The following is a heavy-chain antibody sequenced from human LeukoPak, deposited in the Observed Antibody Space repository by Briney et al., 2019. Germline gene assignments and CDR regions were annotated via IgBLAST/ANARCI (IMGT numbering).Heavy chain of an antibody. CDR3: AAAYCGGDCYSDNHYYFMDL. D-gene: IGHD2-21*02. J-gene: IGHJ6*03. Sequence: GGSLRLSCAASGFSVSGNYMSWVRQSPGKGLEWVSAIYLTATTHYADSVKGRFTISRDNSKNALNLQMNSLRVEDTAVYYCAAAYCGGDCYSDNHYYFMDLWGRGTTVTVSS. CDR2: IYLTATT. CDR1: GFSVSGNY. V-gene: IGHV3-53*01.